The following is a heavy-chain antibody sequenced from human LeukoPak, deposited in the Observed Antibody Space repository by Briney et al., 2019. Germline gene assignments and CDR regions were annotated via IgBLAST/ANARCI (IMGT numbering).Heavy chain of an antibody. CDR3: ARGTGDYVWGSYRRSGFDY. V-gene: IGHV3-7*01. Sequence: GGCLRLSCAASGFTFSSYWMSWVRQAPGKGLEWVANINPVGSEKYYVDSVKGRFTISRDNAKNSLYLQMNSLRAGDTAVYYCARGTGDYVWGSYRRSGFDYWGQATLVTVSS. J-gene: IGHJ4*02. D-gene: IGHD3-16*02. CDR2: INPVGSEK. CDR1: GFTFSSYW.